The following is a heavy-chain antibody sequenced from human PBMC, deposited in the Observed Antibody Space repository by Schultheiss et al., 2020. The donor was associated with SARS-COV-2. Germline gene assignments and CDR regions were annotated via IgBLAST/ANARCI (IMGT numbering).Heavy chain of an antibody. Sequence: GGSLRLSCAASGFTFSNAWMSWVRQAPGKGLEWVSAISGSGGSTYYADSVKGRFTISRDNSKNTLYLQMNSLRAEDTAEYYCAKEAGYCSSTRCYFDYWGQGTLVTVSS. D-gene: IGHD2-2*01. J-gene: IGHJ4*02. V-gene: IGHV3-23*01. CDR3: AKEAGYCSSTRCYFDY. CDR2: ISGSGGST. CDR1: GFTFSNAW.